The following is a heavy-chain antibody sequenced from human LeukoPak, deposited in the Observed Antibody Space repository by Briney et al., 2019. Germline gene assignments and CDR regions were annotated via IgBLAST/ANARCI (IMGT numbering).Heavy chain of an antibody. V-gene: IGHV1-69*05. CDR2: IIPIFGTA. CDR1: GGTFSSYA. D-gene: IGHD4-17*01. J-gene: IGHJ4*02. CDR3: AVGDDYGDYVLLFHY. Sequence: SVKVSCKASGGTFSSYAISWVRQTPGQGLEWMGRIIPIFGTANYAQKFQGRVTITTDESTSTAYMELSSLRSEDTAVYYCAVGDDYGDYVLLFHYWGQGTLVTVSS.